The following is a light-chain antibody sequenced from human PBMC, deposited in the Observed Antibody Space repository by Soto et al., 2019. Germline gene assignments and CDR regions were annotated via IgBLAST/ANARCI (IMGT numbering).Light chain of an antibody. CDR2: SNN. V-gene: IGLV1-44*01. CDR3: AAWDDSLNGGV. CDR1: SSNIGSIT. J-gene: IGLJ1*01. Sequence: QSVLTQPPSASGTPGQRVTISCSGSSSNIGSITVNWYQQLPGTAPKLLIYSNNQRPSGVPDRFSGSKSGTSASLAISGLQSEDEADYYCAAWDDSLNGGVFGTGTKVTVL.